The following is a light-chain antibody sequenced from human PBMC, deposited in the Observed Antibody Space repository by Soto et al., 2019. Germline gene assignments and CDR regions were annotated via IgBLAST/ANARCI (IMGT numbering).Light chain of an antibody. CDR1: SSDVGSYNR. V-gene: IGLV2-18*02. J-gene: IGLJ1*01. CDR2: EVS. CDR3: SSYTISSTYV. Sequence: QSVLTQPPSVSGSPGQSVAISCTGTSSDVGSYNRVSWYQQPPGTAPKLIISEVSNRPSGVPDRFSGSKSGNTASLIISGLQAEDEGDYYCSSYTISSTYVFGTGTKVTVL.